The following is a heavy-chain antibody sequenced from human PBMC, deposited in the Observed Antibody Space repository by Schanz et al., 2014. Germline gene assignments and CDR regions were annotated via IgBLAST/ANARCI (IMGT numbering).Heavy chain of an antibody. CDR2: VTWDGGYT. Sequence: EVQLLESGGGLVQPGGSLRLSCAGSGFTFDDYTMHWVRQPPGKGLEWVSLVTWDGGYTYYADSVKGRFTISRDNSMNTLFLQMHSLRAEDAAVYYCAKGGVVIALRTYLDSWGQGTLVTVSS. D-gene: IGHD2-21*01. J-gene: IGHJ4*02. V-gene: IGHV3-43*01. CDR1: GFTFDDYT. CDR3: AKGGVVIALRTYLDS.